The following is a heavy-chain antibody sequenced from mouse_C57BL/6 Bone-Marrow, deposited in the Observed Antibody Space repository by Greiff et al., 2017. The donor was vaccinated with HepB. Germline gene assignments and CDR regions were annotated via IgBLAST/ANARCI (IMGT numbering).Heavy chain of an antibody. J-gene: IGHJ1*03. CDR3: AREGNLLLRSLDFDV. CDR2: ISDGGSYT. V-gene: IGHV5-4*01. D-gene: IGHD1-1*01. Sequence: EVKLVESGGGLVKPGGSLKLSCAASGFTFSSYAMSWVRQTPEKRLEWVATISDGGSYTYYPDNVKGRFTISRDNAKNNLYLQMSHLKSEDTAMYYCAREGNLLLRSLDFDVWGTGTTVTVSS. CDR1: GFTFSSYA.